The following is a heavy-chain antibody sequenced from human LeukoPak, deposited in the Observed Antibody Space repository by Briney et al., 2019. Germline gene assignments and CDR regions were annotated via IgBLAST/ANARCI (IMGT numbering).Heavy chain of an antibody. V-gene: IGHV1-18*01. CDR3: ARRSLVGGYWFDP. CDR2: ISAYNGNT. D-gene: IGHD6-13*01. J-gene: IGHJ5*02. Sequence: ASLKVSCKASGYTFTSYGISWVRHAPGQGLEWMVWISAYNGNTNYAQKLQRRVTMTTDASTSTAYLELRSLRSDDTAVYYCARRSLVGGYWFDPWGQGTLVTVSS. CDR1: GYTFTSYG.